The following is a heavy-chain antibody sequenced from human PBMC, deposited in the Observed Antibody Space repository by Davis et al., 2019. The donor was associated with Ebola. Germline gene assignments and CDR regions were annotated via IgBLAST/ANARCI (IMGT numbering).Heavy chain of an antibody. CDR1: GFTFSSYA. V-gene: IGHV3-64D*08. Sequence: GESLKISCSASGFTFSSYAMHWVRQAPGKGLEYVSAISSNGGSTYYADSVKGRFTISRDNSKNTLYLQMSSLRAEDTAVYYCARGGYCSGGSCSNWFDPWGQGTLVTVSS. D-gene: IGHD2-15*01. J-gene: IGHJ5*02. CDR3: ARGGYCSGGSCSNWFDP. CDR2: ISSNGGST.